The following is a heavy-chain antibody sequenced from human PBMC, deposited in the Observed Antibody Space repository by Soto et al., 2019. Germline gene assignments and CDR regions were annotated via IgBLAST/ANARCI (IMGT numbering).Heavy chain of an antibody. D-gene: IGHD3-3*01. V-gene: IGHV3-21*01. J-gene: IGHJ6*02. CDR1: GFTFSTYN. CDR2: ISSSSSYI. CDR3: ARDYDFWSGRGCMDV. Sequence: GGSLRLSCAASGFTFSTYNMNWVRQAPGKGLEWVSSISSSSSYIYYADSVKGRFTISRDNAKNSLYLQMNSLRAEDTAVYYCARDYDFWSGRGCMDVWGQGTTVTVSS.